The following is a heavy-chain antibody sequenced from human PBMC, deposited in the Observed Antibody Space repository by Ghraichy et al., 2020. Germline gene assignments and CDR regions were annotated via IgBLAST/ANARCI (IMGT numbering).Heavy chain of an antibody. V-gene: IGHV4-59*08. CDR3: ARRGRGYSLVYYGLDV. CDR2: VHYTGNT. Sequence: SETLPLTCTVSGGSIRGHYWSWIRQPPGKGLEWIGYVHYTGNTDYSPSIQSRATISLDTPRNQFFLTLTSVTAADTAVYYCARRGRGYSLVYYGLDVWGQGTTVTVSS. D-gene: IGHD5-18*01. CDR1: GGSIRGHY. J-gene: IGHJ6*02.